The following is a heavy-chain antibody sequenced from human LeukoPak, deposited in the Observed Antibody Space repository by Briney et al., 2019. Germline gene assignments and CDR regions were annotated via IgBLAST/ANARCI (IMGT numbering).Heavy chain of an antibody. D-gene: IGHD3-22*01. CDR1: GFTFSSYS. CDR3: AKGDYYDLDY. CDR2: ISGSGGST. V-gene: IGHV3-23*01. Sequence: GGSLRLSCAASGFTFSSYSMNWVRQAPGKGLEWVSAISGSGGSTYYADSVKGRFTISRDNSRNTLFLQMNSLRAEDTAVYYCAKGDYYDLDYWGQGTLVTVSS. J-gene: IGHJ4*02.